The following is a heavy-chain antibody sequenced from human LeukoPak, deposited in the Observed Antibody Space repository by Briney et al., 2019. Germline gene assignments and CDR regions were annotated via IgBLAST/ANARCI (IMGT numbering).Heavy chain of an antibody. Sequence: SETLSLTCTVSGGSISSGGYYWSWIRQHPGKGLEWIGYIYYSGSTYYNPSLKSRVTISVDTSKNQFSLKLSSVTVADTAVYYCARDRGYDFWSGYYRGDAFDIWGQGTMVTVSS. CDR1: GGSISSGGYY. J-gene: IGHJ3*02. CDR3: ARDRGYDFWSGYYRGDAFDI. V-gene: IGHV4-31*03. CDR2: IYYSGST. D-gene: IGHD3-3*01.